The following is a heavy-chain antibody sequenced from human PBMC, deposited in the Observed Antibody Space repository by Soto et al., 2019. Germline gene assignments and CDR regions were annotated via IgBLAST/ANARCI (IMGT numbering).Heavy chain of an antibody. CDR1: GGTFSSHA. J-gene: IGHJ5*02. V-gene: IGHV1-69*12. D-gene: IGHD3-22*01. Sequence: QVQLVQSGAEVKKPGSSVKVSCKASGGTFSSHAITWVRQAPGQGLEWMGGIIPIFGTANYAQKFQGRVTITAVESTSAAYMELSSLRSEDTALYYCARARGPSTGYYPYWFDPWGQGTLGTVSS. CDR2: IIPIFGTA. CDR3: ARARGPSTGYYPYWFDP.